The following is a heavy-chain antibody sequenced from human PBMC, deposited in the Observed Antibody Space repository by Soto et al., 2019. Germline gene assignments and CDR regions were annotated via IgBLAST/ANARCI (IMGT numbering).Heavy chain of an antibody. CDR2: ISGSGGST. Sequence: GGSLRLSCAASGFTFSSHAMSLFRQAPGKGLEWVSAISGSGGSTYYTDSVKGRFTISRDNSKNTIYLQMNSLRAEDTAVYYCAVRKTGSFFDYWGQGTPATASS. J-gene: IGHJ4*02. CDR3: AVRKTGSFFDY. V-gene: IGHV3-23*01. D-gene: IGHD1-26*01. CDR1: GFTFSSHA.